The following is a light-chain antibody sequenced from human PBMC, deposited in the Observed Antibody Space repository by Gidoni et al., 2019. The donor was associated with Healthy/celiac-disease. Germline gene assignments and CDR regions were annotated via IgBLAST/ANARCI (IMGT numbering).Light chain of an antibody. CDR2: QDS. J-gene: IGLJ1*01. CDR3: QAWDSSTDNYV. CDR1: NVGDKY. V-gene: IGLV3-1*01. Sequence: SYELTQPPSVSVSPGQTASITCSGDNVGDKYACWYQQKPGQSPVLVIYQDSKRPSGLPVRFSGSNSWNTATLTISGTQAMDEADYYCQAWDSSTDNYVFGTGTKVTVL.